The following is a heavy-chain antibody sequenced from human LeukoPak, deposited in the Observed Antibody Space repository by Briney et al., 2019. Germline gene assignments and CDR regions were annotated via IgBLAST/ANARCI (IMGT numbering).Heavy chain of an antibody. CDR3: AGGIAVAGTLDYYYYYYMDV. CDR2: IYYSGST. J-gene: IGHJ6*03. Sequence: SETLSLTCTVSGGSISSSSYYWSWIRQPPGKGLEWIGYIYYSGSTNYNPSLKSRVTISVDTSKNQFSLKLSSVTAADTAVYYCAGGIAVAGTLDYYYYYYMDVRGKGTTVTVSS. V-gene: IGHV4-61*01. D-gene: IGHD6-19*01. CDR1: GGSISSSSYY.